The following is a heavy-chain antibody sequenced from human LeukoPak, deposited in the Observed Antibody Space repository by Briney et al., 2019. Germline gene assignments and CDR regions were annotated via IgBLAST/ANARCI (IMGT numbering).Heavy chain of an antibody. CDR1: GDSISSSSYY. CDR3: AKHYMGSSYNRGLDY. D-gene: IGHD3-10*01. J-gene: IGHJ4*02. CDR2: INYSGYT. V-gene: IGHV4-39*01. Sequence: SETLSLTCSVSGDSISSSSYYWGWIRQPPGKGLEWIGSINYSGYTYYNPSLESRVTISVDTSKNQFSLKLSSVTAADTAIYYCAKHYMGSSYNRGLDYWGQGTLVTVSS.